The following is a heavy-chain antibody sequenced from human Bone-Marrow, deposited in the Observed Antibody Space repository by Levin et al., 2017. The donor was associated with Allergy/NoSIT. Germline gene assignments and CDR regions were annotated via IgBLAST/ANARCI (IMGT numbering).Heavy chain of an antibody. D-gene: IGHD2-2*01. Sequence: SGPTLVKPTQTLTLTCTFSGFSLSTSGVGVGWIRQPPGKALEWLALIYWDDDKRYSPSLKSRLTITKDTSKNQVVLTMTNMDPVDTATYYCAHRQPVPATNDAFDIWGQGTMVTVSS. CDR3: AHRQPVPATNDAFDI. V-gene: IGHV2-5*02. CDR1: GFSLSTSGVG. CDR2: IYWDDDK. J-gene: IGHJ3*02.